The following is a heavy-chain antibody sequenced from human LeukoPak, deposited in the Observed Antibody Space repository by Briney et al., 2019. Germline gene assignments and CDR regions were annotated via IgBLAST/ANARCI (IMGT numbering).Heavy chain of an antibody. CDR3: AETTLPYTSGYFQN. V-gene: IGHV4-39*01. CDR2: IYYSGST. D-gene: IGHD6-19*01. Sequence: PSETLSLTCTVSGGSISSSSYYWGWIRQPPGKGLEWIGSIYYSGSTYYNPSLKSRVTISVDTSKNQSCLKLSSVTAADTAVYYCAETTLPYTSGYFQNWSQGTLVAVSS. CDR1: GGSISSSSYY. J-gene: IGHJ4*02.